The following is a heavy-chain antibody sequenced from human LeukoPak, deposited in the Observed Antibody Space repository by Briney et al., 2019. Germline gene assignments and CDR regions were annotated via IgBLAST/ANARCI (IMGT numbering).Heavy chain of an antibody. J-gene: IGHJ4*02. CDR2: ISGSGGST. Sequence: GGSLRLSCAASGFTFSSYAMSWVRQAPGKGLKWVSAISGSGGSTYYADSVKGRFTISRDNSKNTLYLQMNSLRAEDTAVYYCAKSAEGGYYDSSGYQFDYWGQGTLVTVSS. D-gene: IGHD3-22*01. CDR1: GFTFSSYA. V-gene: IGHV3-23*01. CDR3: AKSAEGGYYDSSGYQFDY.